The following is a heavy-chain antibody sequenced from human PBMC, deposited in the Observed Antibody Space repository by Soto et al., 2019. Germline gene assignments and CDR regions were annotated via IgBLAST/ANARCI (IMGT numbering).Heavy chain of an antibody. CDR2: INTDGSNT. D-gene: IGHD2-15*01. CDR1: GLTFNRYW. CDR3: AREFCSGGNCYTYYFDP. Sequence: DVQLVETGGGVVPPGGSLRLSCAASGLTFNRYWMHWVRHAPGKGLVWVSHINTDGSNTNYADSVKGRFTISRDNAKSTLFLQMNRLRDDDTAVYYCAREFCSGGNCYTYYFDPWGQGIPVTVSS. J-gene: IGHJ5*02. V-gene: IGHV3-74*01.